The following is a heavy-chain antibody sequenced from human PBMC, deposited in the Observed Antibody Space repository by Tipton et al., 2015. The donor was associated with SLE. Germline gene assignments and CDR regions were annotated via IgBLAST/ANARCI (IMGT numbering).Heavy chain of an antibody. J-gene: IGHJ4*02. D-gene: IGHD1-26*01. CDR3: AREWSGSYRYYFDY. Sequence: TLSLTCTVSGGSISSHYWSWIRQPPGKGLEWIGSIYHSGTTYYNPSLKSRVTISIDTSKNQFSLKLSSVTAADTAVYYCAREWSGSYRYYFDYWGQGTLVTVSS. V-gene: IGHV4-59*11. CDR2: IYHSGTT. CDR1: GGSISSHY.